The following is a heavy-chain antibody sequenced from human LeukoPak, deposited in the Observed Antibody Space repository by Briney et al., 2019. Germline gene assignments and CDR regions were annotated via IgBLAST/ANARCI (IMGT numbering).Heavy chain of an antibody. D-gene: IGHD6-19*01. Sequence: SETLSLTCTVFGGSISSSDHYWDWLRQPPGKGLEWIATVYSSGSTYYNQSLQSRVSISLDTPKNQFSLKLRAVTAADTAVYYCAGSQAVLAYFQHWGQGTLVTVSS. V-gene: IGHV4-39*07. CDR3: AGSQAVLAYFQH. J-gene: IGHJ1*01. CDR1: GGSISSSDHY. CDR2: VYSSGST.